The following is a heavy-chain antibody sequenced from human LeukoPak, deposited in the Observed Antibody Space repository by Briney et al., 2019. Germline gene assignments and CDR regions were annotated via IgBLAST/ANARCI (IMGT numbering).Heavy chain of an antibody. D-gene: IGHD2-2*01. J-gene: IGHJ4*02. CDR1: GFTFSSYG. Sequence: GRSLRLSCAASGFTFSSYGMHWVRQAPGKGLEWVAVIWYDGSNKYYADSVKGRFTISRDNSKNTLYLQMNSLRAEDTAVYYCARDGVYCSSTSYYLDYWGQGTLVTVSS. CDR3: ARDGVYCSSTSYYLDY. CDR2: IWYDGSNK. V-gene: IGHV3-33*01.